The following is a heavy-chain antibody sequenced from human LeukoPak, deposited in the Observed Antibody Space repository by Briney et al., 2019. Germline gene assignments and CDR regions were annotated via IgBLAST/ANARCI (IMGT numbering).Heavy chain of an antibody. CDR1: GFTFSSYS. CDR2: ISSSSYT. J-gene: IGHJ4*02. D-gene: IGHD3-10*01. CDR3: ARDIGMVRGVIITNHFDY. Sequence: GGSLRLSCAASGFTFSSYSMNWVRQAPGKGLEWVSYISSSSYTVYADSVKGRFTISRDNAKSSLYLQMNSLRAEDTAVYYCARDIGMVRGVIITNHFDYWGQGTPVTVSS. V-gene: IGHV3-21*05.